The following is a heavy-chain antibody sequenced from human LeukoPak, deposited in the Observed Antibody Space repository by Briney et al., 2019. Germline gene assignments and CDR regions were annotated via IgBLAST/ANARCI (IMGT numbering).Heavy chain of an antibody. CDR3: ARWGGYFGGYYFDY. V-gene: IGHV3-9*01. D-gene: IGHD3-9*01. J-gene: IGHJ4*02. CDR2: ISWNSGSI. CDR1: GFTFDDYA. Sequence: GRSLRLSCAASGFTFDDYAMHWVRQAPGKGLEWVSGISWNSGSIGYADSVKGRFTISRDNAKNSLYLQMNSLRAEDTAVYYCARWGGYFGGYYFDYWGQGTLVTVSS.